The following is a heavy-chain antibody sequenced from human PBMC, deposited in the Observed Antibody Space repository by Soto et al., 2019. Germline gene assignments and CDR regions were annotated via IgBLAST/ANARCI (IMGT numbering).Heavy chain of an antibody. CDR1: GGSISSGGYY. Sequence: SETLSLTCTVSGGSISSGGYYWSWIRQHPGKGLEWIGYIYYSGSTYYNPSLKSRVTISVDTSKNQFSLKLSSVTAADTAVYYCAVVVAATRAFDYWGQGTLVTVS. J-gene: IGHJ4*02. V-gene: IGHV4-31*03. D-gene: IGHD2-15*01. CDR3: AVVVAATRAFDY. CDR2: IYYSGST.